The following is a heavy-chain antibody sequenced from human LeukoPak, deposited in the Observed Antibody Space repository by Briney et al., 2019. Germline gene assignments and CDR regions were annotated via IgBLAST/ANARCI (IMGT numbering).Heavy chain of an antibody. D-gene: IGHD3-10*01. CDR1: GFIFNNAW. V-gene: IGHV3-15*01. Sequence: GGSLRLSCEASGFIFNNAWMGWVRQAPGKGLEWVGRIKSITDGGTTDYAAPVNGRFTISRDDSKNTLSLQMNTLRTDDTAIYYCTTQLRWFGDGGDYWGQGTLVTVSS. J-gene: IGHJ4*02. CDR2: IKSITDGGTT. CDR3: TTQLRWFGDGGDY.